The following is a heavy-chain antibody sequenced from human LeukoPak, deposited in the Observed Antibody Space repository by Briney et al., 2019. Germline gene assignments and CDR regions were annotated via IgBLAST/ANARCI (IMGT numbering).Heavy chain of an antibody. CDR3: TGHSEPNSNLLWFDP. Sequence: SETLSLTCTVSGGSISSYYWSWIRQPPGKGLEWIGYIYDTGRTNYNSSLRGRVTISVDTSKNQFSLKLSSVTAADTAVYYCTGHSEPNSNLLWFDPWGQGTLVTVSS. CDR1: GGSISSYY. CDR2: IYDTGRT. D-gene: IGHD2/OR15-2a*01. J-gene: IGHJ5*02. V-gene: IGHV4-59*08.